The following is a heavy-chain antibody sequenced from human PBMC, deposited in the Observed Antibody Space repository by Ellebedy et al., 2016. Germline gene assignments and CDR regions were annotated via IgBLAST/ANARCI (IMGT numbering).Heavy chain of an antibody. J-gene: IGHJ3*01. V-gene: IGHV4-59*02. CDR3: AKWNGGWYAFEV. D-gene: IGHD6-19*01. CDR1: GGSVSSDY. Sequence: SETLSLTCSVSGGSVSSDYWNWIRRPPGKGLEWIGYVFHTGIAIYNPSLRSRVTMSVDTSKSQFSLRLTSVTAADTAVYYCAKWNGGWYAFEVWGQGTMVTVSS. CDR2: VFHTGIA.